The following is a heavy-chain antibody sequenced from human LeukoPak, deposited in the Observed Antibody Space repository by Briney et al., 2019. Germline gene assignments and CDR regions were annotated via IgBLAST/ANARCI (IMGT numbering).Heavy chain of an antibody. CDR2: INPSGSST. D-gene: IGHD3-16*02. Sequence: ASVKVSCKASGYTFASHYMHWVRQAPGQGLEWMGLINPSGSSTLYAQKFQGRVTMTRDMSTTTDYMELSSLRSEDTAVYYCARDNSVGDIAWWFDPWGQGTLVTVSS. J-gene: IGHJ5*02. V-gene: IGHV1-46*01. CDR3: ARDNSVGDIAWWFDP. CDR1: GYTFASHY.